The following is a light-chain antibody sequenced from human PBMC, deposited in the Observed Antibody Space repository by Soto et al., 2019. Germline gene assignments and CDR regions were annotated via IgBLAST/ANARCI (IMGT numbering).Light chain of an antibody. Sequence: QAVVTQEPSLSVSPGGTVTLTCGLSSGSVSTSYSPNWYQQTTGQAPRTLIYNTNTRSSGVPDRFSGSILGNKAALTITGAQADDESQYYCVVHLGSGILVFGGGTKLPV. J-gene: IGLJ3*02. CDR3: VVHLGSGILV. CDR1: SGSVSTSYS. V-gene: IGLV8-61*01. CDR2: NTN.